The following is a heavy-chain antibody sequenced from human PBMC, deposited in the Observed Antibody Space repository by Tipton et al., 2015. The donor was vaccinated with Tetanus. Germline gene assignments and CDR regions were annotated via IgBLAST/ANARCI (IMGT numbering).Heavy chain of an antibody. D-gene: IGHD4-11*01. Sequence: TLSLTCTVSGGSISSGGYYWSWIRQHPGKGLEWIGRIYTSGSTNYNPSLKSRVTMSVDTSKNQFSLKLSSVTAADTAVYYCAREFGLTTSLSGYYYYYGMDVWGQGTTVTVSS. CDR3: AREFGLTTSLSGYYYYYGMDV. CDR1: GGSISSGGYY. CDR2: IYTSGST. J-gene: IGHJ6*02. V-gene: IGHV4-61*02.